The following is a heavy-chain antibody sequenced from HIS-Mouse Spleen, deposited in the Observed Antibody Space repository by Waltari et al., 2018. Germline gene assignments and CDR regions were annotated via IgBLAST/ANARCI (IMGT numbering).Heavy chain of an antibody. CDR2: ISYDGSNK. J-gene: IGHJ4*02. CDR3: ARVTGGGY. D-gene: IGHD3-10*01. CDR1: GFTFSSYA. V-gene: IGHV3-30-3*01. Sequence: QVQLVESGGGVVQPGRSLRLACAASGFTFSSYAMHGVRQAPGKGLEWVAVISYDGSNKYYADSVKGRFTISRDNSKNTLYLQMNSLRAEDTAVYYCARVTGGGYWGQGTLVTVSS.